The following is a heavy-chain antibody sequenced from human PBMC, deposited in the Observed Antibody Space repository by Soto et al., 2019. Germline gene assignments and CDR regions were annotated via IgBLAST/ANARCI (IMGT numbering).Heavy chain of an antibody. V-gene: IGHV3-7*01. CDR3: ARGITIFGGGNWFDP. Sequence: EVQLVESGGGLVQPGGSLRLSCAASGFTFTSYWMSWVRQAPGKGLQWVANIKEDGSEKYHVDSVKGRFTISRDNAKKSLYLQMNSLRAEDTAVYYWARGITIFGGGNWFDPWGQGTLVTVSS. J-gene: IGHJ5*02. CDR1: GFTFTSYW. CDR2: IKEDGSEK. D-gene: IGHD3-3*01.